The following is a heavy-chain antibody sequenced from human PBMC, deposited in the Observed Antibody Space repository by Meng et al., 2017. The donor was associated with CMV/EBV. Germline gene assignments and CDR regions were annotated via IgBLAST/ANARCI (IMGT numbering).Heavy chain of an antibody. D-gene: IGHD3-3*01. V-gene: IGHV3-21*01. J-gene: IGHJ6*02. CDR3: ARDRLVRDTIFGVDYYGMDV. Sequence: GGSLRLSCAASGFTFSSYSMNWVRQAPGKGLEWVSSISSSGSYIYYADSVKGRFTISRDNAKNSLYLQMNSLRAEDTAVYYCARDRLVRDTIFGVDYYGMDVWGQGTTVTVSS. CDR1: GFTFSSYS. CDR2: ISSSGSYI.